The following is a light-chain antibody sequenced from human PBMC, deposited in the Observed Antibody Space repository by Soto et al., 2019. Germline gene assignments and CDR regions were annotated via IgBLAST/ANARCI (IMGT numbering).Light chain of an antibody. Sequence: DIQMTQSPSTLSGSVGDRVTITCRASQTISSWLAWYQQKPGKAPKLLIYNASTLKSGVPSRFSGSGSGTDFTLTISRLEPEDFAVYYCQQYGSSPLTFGRGTKVDIK. CDR2: NAS. CDR3: QQYGSSPLT. J-gene: IGKJ4*01. CDR1: QTISSW. V-gene: IGKV1-5*03.